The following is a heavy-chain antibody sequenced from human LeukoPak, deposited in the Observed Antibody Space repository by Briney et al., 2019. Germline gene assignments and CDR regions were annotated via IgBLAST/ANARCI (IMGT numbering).Heavy chain of an antibody. D-gene: IGHD4-17*01. CDR2: IYYSGGT. CDR1: GGSISSYY. V-gene: IGHV4-59*01. J-gene: IGHJ5*02. Sequence: SETLSLTCTVSGGSISSYYWSWIRQPPGKGLGWIGYIYYSGGTNYNPYLKSRVTISVDTSKNQFSLKLSSVTAADTAVYYCARDRTTVTTHWFDPWGQGTLVTVSS. CDR3: ARDRTTVTTHWFDP.